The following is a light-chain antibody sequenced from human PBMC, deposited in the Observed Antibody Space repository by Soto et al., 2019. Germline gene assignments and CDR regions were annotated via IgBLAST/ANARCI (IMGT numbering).Light chain of an antibody. CDR3: CSYAASSNYV. V-gene: IGLV2-23*01. Sequence: QSALTQPASVSGSPGQSITISCTGTSSDVGSYNLVSWYQQHPGKAPKVMIYEGSKRPSGVSNRFSGSKSGNTASLTISGLQAEDEADYYCCSYAASSNYVFGNGTKVTV. J-gene: IGLJ1*01. CDR2: EGS. CDR1: SSDVGSYNL.